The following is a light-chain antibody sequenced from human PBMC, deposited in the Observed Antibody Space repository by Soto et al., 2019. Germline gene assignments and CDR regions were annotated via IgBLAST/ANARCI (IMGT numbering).Light chain of an antibody. CDR1: GSDIGGYNY. Sequence: QSALTQAASVSGSPGQSITISCTGTGSDIGGYNYVSWYQQFPGKAPQLIISDVSNRPSGVSHRFSGSKSGNTASLTISGLQAEDEADYYCSSHTSRNTLVFGGGIKLTVL. J-gene: IGLJ3*02. CDR3: SSHTSRNTLV. V-gene: IGLV2-14*01. CDR2: DVS.